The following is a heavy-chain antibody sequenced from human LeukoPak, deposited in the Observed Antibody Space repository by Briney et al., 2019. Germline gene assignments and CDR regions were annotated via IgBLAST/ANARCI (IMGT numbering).Heavy chain of an antibody. V-gene: IGHV4-59*01. Sequence: PSETLSLTCTVSDGSITNYDWSWVRQPPGKGLEFIGHVHYSGTTNYNPSLKSRVTISVDTSKNQFSLKLSSVTAADTAVYYCARVVVVGATNNWFDPWGQGTLVTVSS. CDR3: ARVVVVGATNNWFDP. J-gene: IGHJ5*02. CDR1: DGSITNYD. D-gene: IGHD1-26*01. CDR2: VHYSGTT.